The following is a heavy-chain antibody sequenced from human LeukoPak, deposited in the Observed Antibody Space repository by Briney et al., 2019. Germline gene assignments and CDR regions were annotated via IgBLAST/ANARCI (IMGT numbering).Heavy chain of an antibody. CDR1: GGSISSYY. V-gene: IGHV4-59*01. CDR3: ASGSNGYRGAYYFDY. D-gene: IGHD3-22*01. J-gene: IGHJ4*02. Sequence: RSSETLSLTCTVSGGSISSYYWSWIRQPPGKGLEWIGYIYYSGSTNYNPSLKSRVTIPVDTSKNQFSLKLSSVTAADTAVYYCASGSNGYRGAYYFDYWGQGTLVTVSS. CDR2: IYYSGST.